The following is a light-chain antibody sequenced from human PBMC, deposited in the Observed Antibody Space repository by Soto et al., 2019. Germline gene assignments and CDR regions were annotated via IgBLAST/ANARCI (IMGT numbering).Light chain of an antibody. V-gene: IGLV2-14*01. Sequence: QSALTQPASVSGSPGQSITISCTGTSSDVGRYRYVSWYQQHPGKAPKLIIHEVNNRPLGISYRFSGSKSGNSASLTISGLQADDEADYYCSAYTGTITVVFGGGTKVTVL. CDR2: EVN. CDR3: SAYTGTITVV. J-gene: IGLJ2*01. CDR1: SSDVGRYRY.